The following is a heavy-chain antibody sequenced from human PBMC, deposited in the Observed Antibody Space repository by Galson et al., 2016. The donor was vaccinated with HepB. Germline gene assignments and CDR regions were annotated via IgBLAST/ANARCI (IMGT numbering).Heavy chain of an antibody. J-gene: IGHJ1*01. CDR3: ARSGGSAGMH. V-gene: IGHV4-59*08. D-gene: IGHD3-16*01. CDR2: MRDSGNT. Sequence: SETLSLTCSVSGGPISGASWSWTRQPPGKGLEWIAYMRDSGNTNYNPSLKSRVTISVDTSINQFSLRLSSVTAGDTAVYYCARSGGSAGMHWGQGTLVTVSS. CDR1: GGPISGAS.